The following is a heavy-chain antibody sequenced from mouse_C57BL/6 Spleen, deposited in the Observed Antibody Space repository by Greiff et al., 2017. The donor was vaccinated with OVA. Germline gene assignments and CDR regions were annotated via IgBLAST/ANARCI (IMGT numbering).Heavy chain of an antibody. V-gene: IGHV1-80*01. Sequence: VQLQQSGAELVKPGASVKISCKASGYAFSSYWMNWVKQRPGTGLEWIGQIYPGDGDTNYNGKFKGKATLTADKSSSTAYMQLSSLTSEDSAVYFCARESTGPLYAMDYWGQGTSVTVSS. CDR2: IYPGDGDT. J-gene: IGHJ4*01. CDR3: ARESTGPLYAMDY. D-gene: IGHD4-1*02. CDR1: GYAFSSYW.